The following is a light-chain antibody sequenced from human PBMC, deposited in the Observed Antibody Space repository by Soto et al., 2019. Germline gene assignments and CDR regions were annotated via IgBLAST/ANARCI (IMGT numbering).Light chain of an antibody. J-gene: IGKJ5*01. Sequence: DIQMTQSPSFLSASVGDRVTISCRASQSINTYLNWYQHKPGKAPKLLIYGTSDLQSGVPSRFXGGGSGTAFTLTISSLQPEDFATYYCQQSFSTLLITFGQGTRLEF. CDR2: GTS. CDR1: QSINTY. V-gene: IGKV1-39*01. CDR3: QQSFSTLLIT.